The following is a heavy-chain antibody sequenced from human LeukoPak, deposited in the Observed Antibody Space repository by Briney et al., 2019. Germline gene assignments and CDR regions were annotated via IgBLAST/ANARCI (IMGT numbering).Heavy chain of an antibody. J-gene: IGHJ5*02. CDR3: ARGMYYYDSSGYNWFDP. CDR1: GFTFSDYY. CDR2: ISSSGSTI. Sequence: GGSLRLSCAASGFTFSDYYMSWIRQAPGKGLEWVSYISSSGSTIYYADSVKGRFTISRDNAKNSLYLQMSSLRAEDTALYYCARGMYYYDSSGYNWFDPWGQGTLVTVSS. V-gene: IGHV3-11*01. D-gene: IGHD3-22*01.